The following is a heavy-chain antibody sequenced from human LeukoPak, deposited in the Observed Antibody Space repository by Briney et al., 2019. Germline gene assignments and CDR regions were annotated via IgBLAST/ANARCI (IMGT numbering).Heavy chain of an antibody. CDR1: GDTFTDFY. CDR2: INPNSGCT. Sequence: ASVKVSCKASGDTFTDFYIHWVRQAPAQGVEGMAWINPNSGCTHYAQKFQGRVTMTRDTSISTAYMELSRLRSDDTAVYYCARSSLYYYGSGTYDKVCLDYWGEGTLVTVSS. V-gene: IGHV1-2*02. D-gene: IGHD3-10*01. CDR3: ARSSLYYYGSGTYDKVCLDY. J-gene: IGHJ4*02.